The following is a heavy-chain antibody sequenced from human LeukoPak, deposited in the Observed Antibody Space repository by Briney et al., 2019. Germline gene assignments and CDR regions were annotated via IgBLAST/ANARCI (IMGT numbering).Heavy chain of an antibody. V-gene: IGHV3-30*18. Sequence: GGSLRLSCAASGFTFSNYGMHWVRQAPGKGLEWVSVISFDGSAKYYADSVKGRFTISRDNSKNTLYLQMNSLRAEDTAVYYCAKGEPTGHRWGQGTLVTVSS. CDR2: ISFDGSAK. D-gene: IGHD1-14*01. CDR1: GFTFSNYG. J-gene: IGHJ1*01. CDR3: AKGEPTGHR.